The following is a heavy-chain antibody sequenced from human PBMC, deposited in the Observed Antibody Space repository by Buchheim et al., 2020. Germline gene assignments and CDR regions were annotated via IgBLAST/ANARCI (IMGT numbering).Heavy chain of an antibody. V-gene: IGHV3-43D*03. D-gene: IGHD6-13*01. J-gene: IGHJ2*01. CDR3: AKDIKARTRAAAAGL. CDR2: ISWDGGST. CDR1: GFTFDDYA. Sequence: EVQLVESGGVVVQPGGSLRLSCAASGFTFDDYAMHWVRRAPGKSLEWVSLISWDGGSTYYADSVKGRFTISRDNSKNSLYLQMNSLRAEDTALYYCAKDIKARTRAAAAGLWGRGTL.